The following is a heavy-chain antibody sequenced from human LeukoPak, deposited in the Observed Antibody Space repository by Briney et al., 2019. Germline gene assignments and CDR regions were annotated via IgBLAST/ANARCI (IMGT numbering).Heavy chain of an antibody. D-gene: IGHD1-26*01. CDR2: IYTSGST. V-gene: IGHV4-4*09. CDR3: ASLVDPMGDYYMDV. CDR1: GGSISSYY. Sequence: PSETLSLTCTVSGGSISSYYWSWIRQPPGKGLEWIGYIYTSGSTNYNPSLKSRVTISVDTSKNQFSLKLSSVTAADTAVYYCASLVDPMGDYYMDVWGKGTTVTVSS. J-gene: IGHJ6*03.